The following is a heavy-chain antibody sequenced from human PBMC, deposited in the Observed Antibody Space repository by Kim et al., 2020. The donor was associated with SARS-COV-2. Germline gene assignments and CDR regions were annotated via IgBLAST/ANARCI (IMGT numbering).Heavy chain of an antibody. Sequence: ASVKVSCKASGYTFTGYYMHWVRQAPGQGLEWMGWINPNSGGTNYAQKFQGRVTMTRDTSISTAYMELSRLRSDDTAVYYCARDEYSSRENGMDVWGQGTTVTVSS. CDR3: ARDEYSSRENGMDV. J-gene: IGHJ6*02. D-gene: IGHD6-13*01. CDR1: GYTFTGYY. V-gene: IGHV1-2*02. CDR2: INPNSGGT.